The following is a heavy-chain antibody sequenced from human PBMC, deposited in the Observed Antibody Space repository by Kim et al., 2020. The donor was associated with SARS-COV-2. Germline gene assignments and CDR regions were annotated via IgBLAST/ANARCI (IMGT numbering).Heavy chain of an antibody. J-gene: IGHJ6*02. CDR2: IIPIFGTA. Sequence: SVKVSCKASGGTFSSYAISWVRQAPGQGLEWMGGIIPIFGTANYAQKFQGRVTITADESTSTAYMELSSLRSEDTAVYYCASPHSSSWYRGVYYGMDVWGQGTTVAVSS. CDR1: GGTFSSYA. V-gene: IGHV1-69*13. D-gene: IGHD6-13*01. CDR3: ASPHSSSWYRGVYYGMDV.